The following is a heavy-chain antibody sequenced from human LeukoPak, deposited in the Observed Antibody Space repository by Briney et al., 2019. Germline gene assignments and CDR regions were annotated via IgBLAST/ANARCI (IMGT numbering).Heavy chain of an antibody. V-gene: IGHV3-30*03. D-gene: IGHD3-10*01. CDR3: ARGSDKYGFDTFDM. CDR2: ISYDGSNK. Sequence: GGSLRLSCAASGFTFSSYGMHWVRQAPGKGLEWVAVISYDGSNKYYADSVKGRFTISRDNSKNTLYLQMKSLRAEDTAVYYCARGSDKYGFDTFDMWGQGTVVTVSS. J-gene: IGHJ3*02. CDR1: GFTFSSYG.